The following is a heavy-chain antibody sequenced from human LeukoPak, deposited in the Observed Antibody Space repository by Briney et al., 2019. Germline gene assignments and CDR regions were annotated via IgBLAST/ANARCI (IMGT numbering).Heavy chain of an antibody. Sequence: GGSLRLSCAASGFTFSSYAMSWVRQAPGKGLEWVSAISGSGGSTYYADSVKGRFTISRDNSKNTLYLQMNSLRAEDTAVYYCAKGGQWLVRGYYFDYWGQGTLVTVSS. CDR2: ISGSGGST. D-gene: IGHD6-19*01. CDR3: AKGGQWLVRGYYFDY. V-gene: IGHV3-23*01. CDR1: GFTFSSYA. J-gene: IGHJ4*02.